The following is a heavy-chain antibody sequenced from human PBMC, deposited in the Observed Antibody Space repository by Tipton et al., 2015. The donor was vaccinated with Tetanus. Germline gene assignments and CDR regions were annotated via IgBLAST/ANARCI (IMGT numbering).Heavy chain of an antibody. CDR3: AREAYYYDSSGYNNYFDY. J-gene: IGHJ4*02. Sequence: SLRLSCAASGFTVSSNYMSWVRQAPGKGLEWVSVINSDGSTYYADSVKGRFTISRDNSKNTLYLQMNSLRAEDTAVYYCAREAYYYDSSGYNNYFDYWGQGTLVTVSS. CDR1: GFTVSSNY. CDR2: INSDGST. V-gene: IGHV3-53*01. D-gene: IGHD3-22*01.